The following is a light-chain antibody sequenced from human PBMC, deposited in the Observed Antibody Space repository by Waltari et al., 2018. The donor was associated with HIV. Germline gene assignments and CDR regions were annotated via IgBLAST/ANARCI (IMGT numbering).Light chain of an antibody. CDR3: QQYGGSST. J-gene: IGKJ4*01. V-gene: IGKV3-20*01. CDR1: QSVSSS. Sequence: EIVLTQSPGTLSLSPGERATLSCRASQSVSSSLAWSQQKPGQAPRLLISGASSRATGIPDRFSGSGSGTDFTLTINRLEPEDFAVYYCQQYGGSSTFGGGTKVEI. CDR2: GAS.